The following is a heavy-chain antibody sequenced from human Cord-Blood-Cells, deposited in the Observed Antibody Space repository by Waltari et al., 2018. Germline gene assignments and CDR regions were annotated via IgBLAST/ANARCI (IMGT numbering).Heavy chain of an antibody. V-gene: IGHV1-69*01. CDR2: IIPIFGTA. D-gene: IGHD3-3*01. Sequence: QVQLVQSGAEVKKPGSSVKVSCKASGGTFSSYAISWVRQAPGQGLEWMGGIIPIFGTANYAQKFQGGVTITADESTSTAYMELSSLRSEDTAVYYCARGEGYDFWSGGPYYFDYWGQGTLVTVSS. CDR3: ARGEGYDFWSGGPYYFDY. CDR1: GGTFSSYA. J-gene: IGHJ4*02.